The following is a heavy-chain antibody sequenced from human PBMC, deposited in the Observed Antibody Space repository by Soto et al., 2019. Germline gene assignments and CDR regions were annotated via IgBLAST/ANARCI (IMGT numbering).Heavy chain of an antibody. CDR1: GGSITSSY. J-gene: IGHJ6*02. Sequence: SETLSLTCTVSGGSITSSYWSWIRQPPGKGLEWIGYMLSSGSTTYNPSLRSRVTISRDTSKNHFSLRLTSVTVADTAVYYCARDRVLHGMDVWGQGTTVTV. V-gene: IGHV4-59*01. D-gene: IGHD3-16*01. CDR3: ARDRVLHGMDV. CDR2: MLSSGST.